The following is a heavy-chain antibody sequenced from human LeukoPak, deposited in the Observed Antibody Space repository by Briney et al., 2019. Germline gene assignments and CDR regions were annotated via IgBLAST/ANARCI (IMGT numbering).Heavy chain of an antibody. CDR1: GYTVTGYY. D-gene: IGHD3-10*01. Sequence: SVNVSYKASGYTVTGYYMHWVRQAPGQGLEWMGWINPNSGGTNYAQKFQGRVTMTRDTSISTAYMELSRLRSDDTAVYYCARDRQLLWFGELLNNYYYYGMDVWGQGTTVTVSS. CDR2: INPNSGGT. J-gene: IGHJ6*02. CDR3: ARDRQLLWFGELLNNYYYYGMDV. V-gene: IGHV1-2*02.